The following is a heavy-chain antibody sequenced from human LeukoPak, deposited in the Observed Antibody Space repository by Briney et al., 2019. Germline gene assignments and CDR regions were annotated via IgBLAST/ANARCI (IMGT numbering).Heavy chain of an antibody. CDR1: GYTFTSYF. Sequence: GASVKVSCKASGYTFTSYFLHWVRQAPGQGLEWMGIINPSGGSTNYAQKFQGRVTMTRDTSTSTVYMELSSLRSEDTAVYYCAREVTHSTKFDYWGQGTLVTVSS. J-gene: IGHJ4*02. CDR3: AREVTHSTKFDY. CDR2: INPSGGST. D-gene: IGHD2-21*02. V-gene: IGHV1-46*01.